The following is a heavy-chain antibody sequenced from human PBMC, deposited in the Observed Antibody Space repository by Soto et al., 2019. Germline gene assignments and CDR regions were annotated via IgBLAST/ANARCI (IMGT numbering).Heavy chain of an antibody. V-gene: IGHV3-9*01. J-gene: IGHJ3*02. CDR1: GFTFDDYA. CDR3: AKAKKGVVESSYAFDI. D-gene: IGHD3-3*01. Sequence: SLKISCAASGFTFDDYAMHWVRQAPGKGLEWVSGISWNSGSIGYADSVKGRFTISRDNAKNSLYLQMNSLRAEDTALYYCAKAKKGVVESSYAFDIWGQGTMVTVSS. CDR2: ISWNSGSI.